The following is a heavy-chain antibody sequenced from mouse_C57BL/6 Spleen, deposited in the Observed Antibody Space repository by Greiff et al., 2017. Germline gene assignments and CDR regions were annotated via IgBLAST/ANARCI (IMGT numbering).Heavy chain of an antibody. CDR2: IDPSDIYT. J-gene: IGHJ2*01. Sequence: QVQLQQPGAELVKPGASVKLSCKASGYTFTSYWMQWVKQRPGQGLEWIGEIDPSDIYTNYNQNFTGKAPLTVDTSSSTAYMQLSSLTSEDSAVYYCAREGLRGYWGQGTTLTVSS. D-gene: IGHD1-1*01. CDR3: AREGLRGY. CDR1: GYTFTSYW. V-gene: IGHV1-50*01.